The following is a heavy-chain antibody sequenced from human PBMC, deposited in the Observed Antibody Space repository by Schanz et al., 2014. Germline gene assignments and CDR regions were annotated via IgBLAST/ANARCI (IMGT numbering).Heavy chain of an antibody. V-gene: IGHV3-13*05. CDR2: IGAAGDR. Sequence: EVQLVESGGALVKPGGSLRLSCAASGFRFSSYDMHWVRRPTGKGLEWVSSIGAAGDRKYHASVKGRFTTSRDNAKNSLYLQMNRLRAGDTAIYFCARGVVVLGDAFDLWGQGTVVTVSS. J-gene: IGHJ3*01. CDR1: GFRFSSYD. CDR3: ARGVVVLGDAFDL. D-gene: IGHD2-15*01.